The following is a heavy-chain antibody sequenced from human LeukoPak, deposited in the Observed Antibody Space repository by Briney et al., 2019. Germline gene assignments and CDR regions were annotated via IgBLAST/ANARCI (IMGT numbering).Heavy chain of an antibody. V-gene: IGHV3-7*05. D-gene: IGHD4-23*01. Sequence: GRSLRLSCVASGFTFSDYWMTWVRQAPGKGLEWVANINQDGSEKYYVDSVKGRLTISRDNARSSLFLQMNSLRGEDTALYYCARDFGGSSWVPFDYWGQGTLVTVSS. CDR1: GFTFSDYW. CDR3: ARDFGGSSWVPFDY. J-gene: IGHJ4*02. CDR2: INQDGSEK.